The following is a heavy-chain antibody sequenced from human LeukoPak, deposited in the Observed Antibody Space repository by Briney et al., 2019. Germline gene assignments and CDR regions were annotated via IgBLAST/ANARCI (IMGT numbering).Heavy chain of an antibody. V-gene: IGHV3-30*03. Sequence: GGSLRLSRAASGFTFSSYGMHWVRQAPGKGLEWVAVISYDGSNKYYADSVKGRFTISRDNSKNTLYLQMNSLRAEDTAVHYCAATYYYDSSGYQDYWGQGTLVTVSS. CDR3: AATYYYDSSGYQDY. D-gene: IGHD3-22*01. CDR1: GFTFSSYG. J-gene: IGHJ4*02. CDR2: ISYDGSNK.